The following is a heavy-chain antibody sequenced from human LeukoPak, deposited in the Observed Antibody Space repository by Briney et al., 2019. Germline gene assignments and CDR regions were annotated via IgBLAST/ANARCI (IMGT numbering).Heavy chain of an antibody. CDR1: GYTFTSYY. V-gene: IGHV1-2*02. J-gene: IGHJ4*02. Sequence: ASVKVSCKASGYTFTSYYMHWVRQAPGQGLGWMGWINPNSGGTNFAQKFQGRVSMTRDTSISTAYMELSRLRSDDTAVYYCARELGSGYYRYFDYWGQGTLVTVSS. D-gene: IGHD3-22*01. CDR3: ARELGSGYYRYFDY. CDR2: INPNSGGT.